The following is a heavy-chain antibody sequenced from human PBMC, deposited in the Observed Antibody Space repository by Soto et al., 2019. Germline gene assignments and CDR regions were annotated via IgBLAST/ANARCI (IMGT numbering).Heavy chain of an antibody. J-gene: IGHJ4*02. D-gene: IGHD3-3*01. CDR1: GFTFSSYW. V-gene: IGHV3-7*03. Sequence: RRLSCAASGFTFSSYWMSWVRQAPGKGLEWVANIKQDGSEKYYVDSVKGQFTISRDNAKISLYLQMNSLRAEDTAVYYCAREGWRGGPAGYWGQGTLVTVSS. CDR2: IKQDGSEK. CDR3: AREGWRGGPAGY.